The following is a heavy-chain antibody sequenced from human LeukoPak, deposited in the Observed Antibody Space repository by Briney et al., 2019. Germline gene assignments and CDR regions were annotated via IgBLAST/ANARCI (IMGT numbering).Heavy chain of an antibody. CDR1: GFTFRNYV. CDR2: ITGDGGGT. Sequence: GGSLRLSCAASGFTFRNYVMSWVRQTPEKGLEWVSAITGDGGGTNHADSVKGRFTIFRDNSKNTLYLQMNSLRAEDTAIYYCAKDTSFGNFVTIDCWGQGALVTVSS. CDR3: AKDTSFGNFVTIDC. J-gene: IGHJ4*02. D-gene: IGHD3-16*01. V-gene: IGHV3-23*01.